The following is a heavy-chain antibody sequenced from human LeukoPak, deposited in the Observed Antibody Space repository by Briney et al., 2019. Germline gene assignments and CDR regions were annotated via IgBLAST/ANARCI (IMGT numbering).Heavy chain of an antibody. CDR3: AKQAYDSPRTDFDY. CDR2: ISSSSSYT. V-gene: IGHV3-11*03. Sequence: GGSLRLSCAASGFTFSDYYMSWIRQAPGKGLEWVSYISSSSSYTNYADSVKGRFTISRDNSKNTLHLQMNSLRAEDTAIYYCAKQAYDSPRTDFDYWGQGTLVTVSS. J-gene: IGHJ4*02. CDR1: GFTFSDYY. D-gene: IGHD3-22*01.